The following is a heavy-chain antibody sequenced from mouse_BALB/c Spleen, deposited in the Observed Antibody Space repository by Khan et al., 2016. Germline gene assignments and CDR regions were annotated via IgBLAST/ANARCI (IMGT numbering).Heavy chain of an antibody. J-gene: IGHJ3*01. V-gene: IGHV14-4*02. CDR1: GFNIKDYY. Sequence: VQLKQSGAELVRSGASVNLSCTASGFNIKDYYIHWVKQRPEQGLEWIGWIDPENADTEYAPKFQGKATMTADTSSNTAYLQLNTLKSEDTAVYFFSLFGYILAWFAYWGQGTLVPVSA. CDR3: SLFGYILAWFAY. CDR2: IDPENADT. D-gene: IGHD2-2*01.